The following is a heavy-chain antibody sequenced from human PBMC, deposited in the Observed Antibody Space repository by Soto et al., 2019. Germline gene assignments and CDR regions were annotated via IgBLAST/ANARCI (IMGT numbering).Heavy chain of an antibody. CDR1: GGSISSSSYY. Sequence: KTSETLSLTCTVSGGSISSSSYYWGWIRQPPGKGLEWIGSIYYSGSTYYNPSLKSRVTISVDTSKNQFSLKLSSVTAADTAVYYCARHPGILMDTAMVSPFDYWGQGTLVTVSS. CDR3: ARHPGILMDTAMVSPFDY. CDR2: IYYSGST. J-gene: IGHJ4*02. D-gene: IGHD5-18*01. V-gene: IGHV4-39*01.